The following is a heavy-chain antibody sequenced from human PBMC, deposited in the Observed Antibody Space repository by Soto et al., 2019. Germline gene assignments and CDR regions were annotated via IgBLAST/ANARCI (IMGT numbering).Heavy chain of an antibody. Sequence: PSETLSLTCTVSGDSISGGYYWSWIRQHPGKGLEWIGYVSPSGNTYYNPSLNSRVSISIDTSKNHFSLEVSSVTAADTAVYYCARDRGSYGMDVWGQGTTVT. CDR2: VSPSGNT. V-gene: IGHV4-31*03. J-gene: IGHJ6*02. CDR1: GDSISGGYY. CDR3: ARDRGSYGMDV.